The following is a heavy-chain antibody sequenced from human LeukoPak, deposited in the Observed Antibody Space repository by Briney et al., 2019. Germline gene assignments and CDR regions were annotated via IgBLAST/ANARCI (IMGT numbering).Heavy chain of an antibody. V-gene: IGHV3-43*02. CDR2: LSGDGVST. CDR1: GLPIADFA. Sequence: GGSLRLSCVASGLPIADFAMHWVPQAPGKGLEWVSLLSGDGVSTFYADSVKGRFSISRDNSKNSLYLEMTSLRTEDAAMYYCAKESGKFDYWGQGTLVAVSS. J-gene: IGHJ4*02. CDR3: AKESGKFDY.